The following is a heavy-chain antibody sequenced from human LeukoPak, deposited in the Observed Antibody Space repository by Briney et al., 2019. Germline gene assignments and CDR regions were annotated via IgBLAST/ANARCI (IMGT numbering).Heavy chain of an antibody. CDR3: ARTYYYDSSGLVPGY. D-gene: IGHD3-22*01. J-gene: IGHJ4*02. CDR2: IDPSASYT. CDR1: GYSFTSYW. Sequence: GEPLKTSCKGSGYSFTSYWISWVRQMPGKGLEWMGRIDPSASYTNYSPSFQGHVTISADKSISTAYLQWSSLKASDTAMYYCARTYYYDSSGLVPGYWGQGTLVTVSS. V-gene: IGHV5-10-1*01.